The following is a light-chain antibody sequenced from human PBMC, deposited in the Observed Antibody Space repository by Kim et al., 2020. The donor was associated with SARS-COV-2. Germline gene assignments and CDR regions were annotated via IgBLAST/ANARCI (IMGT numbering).Light chain of an antibody. CDR3: QQRHTDPLLT. Sequence: AGGDRGTIAGRASQSIRTYLKGYQQKPGKAPNNRIDAAASMQSGGPSRCSGSGSGTEFTLTISSRQPEDVATYYWQQRHTDPLLTFGGGTKVDIK. V-gene: IGKV1-39*01. CDR1: QSIRTY. CDR2: AAA. J-gene: IGKJ4*01.